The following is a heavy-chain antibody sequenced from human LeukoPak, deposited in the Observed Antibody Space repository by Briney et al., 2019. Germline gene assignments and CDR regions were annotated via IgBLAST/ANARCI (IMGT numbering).Heavy chain of an antibody. V-gene: IGHV3-21*01. CDR2: ISSSSSYI. CDR3: ARDGEVGVGRWFDP. J-gene: IGHJ5*02. D-gene: IGHD1-26*01. CDR1: GFTFSSYS. Sequence: GGSLRLSCAASGFTFSSYSMNWVRQAPGKGLEWVSSISSSSSYIYYADSVKGRFTVSRDNAKNSLYLQMNSLRAEDTAVYYCARDGEVGVGRWFDPWGQGTLVTVSS.